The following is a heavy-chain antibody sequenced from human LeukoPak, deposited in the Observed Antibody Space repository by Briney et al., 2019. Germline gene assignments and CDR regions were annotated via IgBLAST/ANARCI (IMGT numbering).Heavy chain of an antibody. Sequence: SETLSLTCSVSGGSISSTTYYWGWIRQPPGTGLEWLGSISYSGSTYYNPSLKSRVTISVDTSKNQFSLKLSSVTAADTAVYYCASESSGSYHNRSDYWGQGTLVTVSS. CDR2: ISYSGST. V-gene: IGHV4-39*01. CDR3: ASESSGSYHNRSDY. D-gene: IGHD3-10*01. J-gene: IGHJ4*02. CDR1: GGSISSTTYY.